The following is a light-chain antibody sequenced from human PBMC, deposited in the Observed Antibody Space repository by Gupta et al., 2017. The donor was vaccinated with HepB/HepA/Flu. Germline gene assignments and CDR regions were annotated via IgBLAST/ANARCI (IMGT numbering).Light chain of an antibody. CDR3: QSYDSSLSAHVV. J-gene: IGLJ2*01. V-gene: IGLV1-40*01. CDR2: GNS. CDR1: SSNIGAGYD. Sequence: QSVLTQPPSVSGAPGQRVTLSCTGSSSNIGAGYDVHWYQQLPGTAPKLPIYGNSNRPSGVPDRFSGSKSGTSASLAITGLQAEDEADYYCQSYDSSLSAHVVFGGGTKLTVL.